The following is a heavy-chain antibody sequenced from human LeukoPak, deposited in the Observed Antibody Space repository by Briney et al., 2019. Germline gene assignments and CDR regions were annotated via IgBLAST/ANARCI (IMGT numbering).Heavy chain of an antibody. CDR2: IYYSGST. D-gene: IGHD5-18*01. CDR1: GGSISSYY. CDR3: AREYSYGRLDY. Sequence: PSETLSLTCTVSGGSISSYYWSWIRQPRGKGLEWIGYIYYSGSTNYNPSLKSRVTISVDTSKNQFSLKLSSVTAADTAVYYCAREYSYGRLDYWGQGTLVTVSS. J-gene: IGHJ4*02. V-gene: IGHV4-59*01.